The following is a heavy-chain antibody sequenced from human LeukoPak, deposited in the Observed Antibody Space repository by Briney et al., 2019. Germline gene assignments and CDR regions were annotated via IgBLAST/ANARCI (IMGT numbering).Heavy chain of an antibody. Sequence: GESLKISCEASGYTFTHQWIGWVRQMAGRGLEWVGIIYPRDSDTRYSPSSQGHVTISADTSINTAYLEWSSLEASDTAMYYCARHSDVIGAIWGQGTLVTVSS. J-gene: IGHJ4*02. D-gene: IGHD3-10*01. CDR1: GYTFTHQW. V-gene: IGHV5-51*01. CDR2: IYPRDSDT. CDR3: ARHSDVIGAI.